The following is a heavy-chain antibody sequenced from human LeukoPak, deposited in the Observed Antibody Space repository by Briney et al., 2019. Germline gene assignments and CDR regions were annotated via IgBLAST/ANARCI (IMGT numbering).Heavy chain of an antibody. Sequence: PGGSLRLSCAASGFTFSSYDMHWVRQATGKGLEWVSAIGTAGDTYYPGSVKGRFTISRENAKNSLYLQMNSLRAEDTAVYYCARPDSSGYYYFDYWGQGTLVTVSS. J-gene: IGHJ4*02. CDR3: ARPDSSGYYYFDY. D-gene: IGHD3-22*01. CDR2: IGTAGDT. V-gene: IGHV3-13*01. CDR1: GFTFSSYD.